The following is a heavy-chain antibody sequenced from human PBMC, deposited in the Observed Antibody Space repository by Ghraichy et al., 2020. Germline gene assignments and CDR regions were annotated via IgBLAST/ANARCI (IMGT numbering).Heavy chain of an antibody. D-gene: IGHD2-2*01. Sequence: SETLSLTCTVSGGSISSYYWSWIRQPAGKGLEWIGRIYISGSTNYNPSLKSRVTMSVDTSKNQFSLKLSSVTAADTAVYYCARVVVVVPAATRNWYFDLWGRGTLVTVSS. J-gene: IGHJ2*01. CDR3: ARVVVVVPAATRNWYFDL. CDR2: IYISGST. CDR1: GGSISSYY. V-gene: IGHV4-4*07.